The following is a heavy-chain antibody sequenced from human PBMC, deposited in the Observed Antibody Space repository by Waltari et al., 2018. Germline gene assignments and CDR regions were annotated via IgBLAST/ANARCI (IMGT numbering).Heavy chain of an antibody. Sequence: EVQLLESGGGLVQPGGSLRLSCAASGFTFSSYAMGWVRQAPGKGLEWVSAISGSGGSTYYADSVKGRFTISRDNSKNTLYLQMNSLRAEDTAVYYCAKDRSGWELLGWFDPWGQGTLVTVSS. CDR3: AKDRSGWELLGWFDP. CDR2: ISGSGGST. CDR1: GFTFSSYA. V-gene: IGHV3-23*01. J-gene: IGHJ5*02. D-gene: IGHD1-26*01.